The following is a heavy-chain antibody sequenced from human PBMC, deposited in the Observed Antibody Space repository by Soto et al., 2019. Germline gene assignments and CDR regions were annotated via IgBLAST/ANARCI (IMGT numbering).Heavy chain of an antibody. V-gene: IGHV1-18*01. D-gene: IGHD4-4*01. CDR3: ATARRGTVSLLAA. CDR2: LNAYSGAT. J-gene: IGHJ5*01. CDR1: GYTFTSYG. Sequence: ASVKVSCKASGYTFTSYGISWVRQAPGQGLEWMGWLNAYSGATTYAPKYQGRITLTRDTSLSTSYMELNGLNSDDTAVYFCATARRGTVSLLAAWGQGTRVTVSS.